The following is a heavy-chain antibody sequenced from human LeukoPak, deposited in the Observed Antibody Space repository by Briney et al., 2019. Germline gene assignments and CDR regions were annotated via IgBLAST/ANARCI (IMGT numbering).Heavy chain of an antibody. CDR3: AKEYYYGSGSSWRDAFDI. CDR2: ISYDGSNK. CDR1: GFTFSSYG. V-gene: IGHV3-30*18. D-gene: IGHD3-10*01. Sequence: PGGSLRLSCAASGFTFSSYGMHWVRQAPGKGLERVAVISYDGSNKYYADSVKGRFTISRDNSKNTLYLQMNSLRAEDTAVYYCAKEYYYGSGSSWRDAFDIWGQGTMVTVSS. J-gene: IGHJ3*02.